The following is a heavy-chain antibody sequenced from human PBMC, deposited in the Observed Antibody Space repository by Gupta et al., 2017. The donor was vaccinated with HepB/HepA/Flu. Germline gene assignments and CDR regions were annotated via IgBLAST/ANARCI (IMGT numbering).Heavy chain of an antibody. J-gene: IGHJ4*02. CDR3: ARELDVYCSGGSCPSASY. Sequence: EVQLVESGGGLVKPGGSLRLSCAASGFTFSTYSMNWVRQAPGKGLEWVSSISSTSTYIYYTDSVKGRFTISRDNAKNSLYLQMNSLRAEDTAIXYXARELDVYCSGGSCPSASYWGQGTLVTVSS. CDR1: GFTFSTYS. V-gene: IGHV3-21*01. D-gene: IGHD2-15*01. CDR2: ISSTSTYI.